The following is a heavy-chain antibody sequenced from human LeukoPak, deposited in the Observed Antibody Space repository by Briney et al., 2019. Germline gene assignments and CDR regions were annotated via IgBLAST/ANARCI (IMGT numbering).Heavy chain of an antibody. V-gene: IGHV1-24*01. CDR1: GYTLTELS. Sequence: GASVKVSCKVSGYTLTELSMHWVRQAPGKGLEWMGGFDPEDGETIYAQKFQGRVTMTEDTSTDTAYMELSSLRSEDTAVYYCARSTMGRVQQLVHFYYYYYYMDVWGKGTTVTISS. CDR3: ARSTMGRVQQLVHFYYYYYYMDV. J-gene: IGHJ6*03. D-gene: IGHD6-13*01. CDR2: FDPEDGET.